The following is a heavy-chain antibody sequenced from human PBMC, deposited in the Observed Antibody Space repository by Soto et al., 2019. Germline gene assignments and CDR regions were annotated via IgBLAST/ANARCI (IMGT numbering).Heavy chain of an antibody. CDR2: IYYSGST. J-gene: IGHJ4*02. Sequence: SETLSLTCTVSGGSISSGDYYWSWIRQPPGKGLEWIGYIYYSGSTYYNPSLKSRVTISVDTSKNQFSLKLSSVTAADTAVYYCARVDITGTYYFDYWGQGTLVTVSS. D-gene: IGHD1-20*01. V-gene: IGHV4-30-4*01. CDR3: ARVDITGTYYFDY. CDR1: GGSISSGDYY.